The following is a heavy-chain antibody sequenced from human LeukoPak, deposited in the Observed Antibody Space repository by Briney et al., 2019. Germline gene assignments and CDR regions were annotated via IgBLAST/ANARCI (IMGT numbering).Heavy chain of an antibody. J-gene: IGHJ4*02. D-gene: IGHD2-15*01. CDR1: GYNFRHYG. V-gene: IGHV1-18*01. CDR2: ISGGYNGDS. Sequence: ASVKVSCETSGYNFRHYGISWVRQAPGQGLGWMAWISGGYNGDSNYALKLRGRLTMTTDTSTSTAYMELRSLRSDDTAVYYCARDEKKYCSGGSCPAYFDYWGQGTLSPSP. CDR3: ARDEKKYCSGGSCPAYFDY.